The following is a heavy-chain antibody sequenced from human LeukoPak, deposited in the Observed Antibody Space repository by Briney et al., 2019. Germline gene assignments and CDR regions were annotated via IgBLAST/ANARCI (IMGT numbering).Heavy chain of an antibody. CDR1: GGSFSGYY. Sequence: SETLSLTCAVYGGSFSGYYWSWIRQPPGKGLEWIGEINHSGSTNYNPSLKSRVTISVDTSKNQFSLKLSSVTAADTAVYYCARQHRGYYDFWSGYSPWGQGTLVTVSS. CDR2: INHSGST. J-gene: IGHJ5*02. D-gene: IGHD3-3*01. V-gene: IGHV4-34*01. CDR3: ARQHRGYYDFWSGYSP.